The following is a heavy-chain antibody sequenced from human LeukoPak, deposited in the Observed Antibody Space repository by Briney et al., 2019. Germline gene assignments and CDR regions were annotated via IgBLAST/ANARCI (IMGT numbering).Heavy chain of an antibody. D-gene: IGHD4-17*01. J-gene: IGHJ4*02. V-gene: IGHV1-69*05. CDR2: IIPIFGTA. CDR1: GGTFSSYA. Sequence: ASVKVSCRASGGTFSSYAISWVRQAPGQGLEWMGGIIPIFGTANYAQKFQGRVTITTYESTSTAYMELSSLRSEDTAVYYCARETGTVTLDYWGQGTLVTVSS. CDR3: ARETGTVTLDY.